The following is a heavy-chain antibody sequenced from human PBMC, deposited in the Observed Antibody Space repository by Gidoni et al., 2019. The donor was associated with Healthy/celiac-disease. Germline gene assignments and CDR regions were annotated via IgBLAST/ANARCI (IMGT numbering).Heavy chain of an antibody. J-gene: IGHJ4*02. CDR3: ARGKGRLPYSSSWAYFDY. CDR1: GGTFSSYA. CDR2: IIPIFGTA. V-gene: IGHV1-69*01. D-gene: IGHD6-6*01. Sequence: QVQLVQSGAEVKKPGSSVKVSCKASGGTFSSYAISWVRQAPGQGLEWMGGIIPIFGTANYAQKFKGRVTITADESTSTAYMELSSLRSEDTAVYYCARGKGRLPYSSSWAYFDYWGQGTLVTVSS.